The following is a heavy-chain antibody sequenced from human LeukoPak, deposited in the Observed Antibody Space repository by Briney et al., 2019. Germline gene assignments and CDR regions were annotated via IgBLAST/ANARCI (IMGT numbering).Heavy chain of an antibody. V-gene: IGHV3-23*01. D-gene: IGHD6-13*01. J-gene: IGHJ4*02. CDR1: GFTFSSNA. CDR2: ISGSGVTT. CDR3: AKGSSNWLDHYYFDF. Sequence: GGSLRLSCAASGFTFSSNAMAWVRQAPGKGLEWVSAISGSGVTTYYADSVKDRFTISRDNSKNTLYLQMNSLRVEDTAVYYCAKGSSNWLDHYYFDFWGQGTLVTVSS.